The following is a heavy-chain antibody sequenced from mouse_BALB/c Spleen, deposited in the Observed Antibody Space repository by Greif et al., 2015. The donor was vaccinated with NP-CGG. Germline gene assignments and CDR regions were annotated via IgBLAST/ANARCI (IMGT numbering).Heavy chain of an antibody. CDR2: INPSSGYT. Sequence: QVTLKESGAELARPGASVKMSCKASGYTFTSYTMHWVKQRPGQGLEWIGYINPSSGYTNYNQKFKDKATLTADKSSSTAYMQLSSLTSEDSAVYYCARSSYYYGSSYLWFAYWGQGTLVTVSA. V-gene: IGHV1-4*01. CDR1: GYTFTSYT. D-gene: IGHD1-1*01. CDR3: ARSSYYYGSSYLWFAY. J-gene: IGHJ3*01.